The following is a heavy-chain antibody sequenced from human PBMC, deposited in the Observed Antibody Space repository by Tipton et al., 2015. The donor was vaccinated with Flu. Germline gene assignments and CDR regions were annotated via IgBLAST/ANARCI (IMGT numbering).Heavy chain of an antibody. CDR2: IIPIFGTA. V-gene: IGHV1-69*01. J-gene: IGHJ3*02. Sequence: QLVQSGAEVKKPGSSVKVSCKASGGTFSSYAISWVRQAPRQGLEWMGGIIPIFGTANYAQKFQGRVTITADESTSTAYMELSSLRSEDTAVYYCAAPVVPAAISAFDIWGQGTMVTVSS. CDR1: GGTFSSYA. D-gene: IGHD2-2*02. CDR3: AAPVVPAAISAFDI.